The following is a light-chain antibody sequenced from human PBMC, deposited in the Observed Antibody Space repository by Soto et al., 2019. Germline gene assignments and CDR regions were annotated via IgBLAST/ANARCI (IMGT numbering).Light chain of an antibody. CDR2: GAS. CDR1: QSVSTD. Sequence: EIVMTQSPATLSVSQGERATLSCRASQSVSTDLAWYQQKPGQAPRLLLYGASTRATGIPARFSGGGSGTEFTLTISSLQSEDFAVYYCQQYNNWPPCTFGQGTKVDIK. CDR3: QQYNNWPPCT. V-gene: IGKV3-15*01. J-gene: IGKJ2*02.